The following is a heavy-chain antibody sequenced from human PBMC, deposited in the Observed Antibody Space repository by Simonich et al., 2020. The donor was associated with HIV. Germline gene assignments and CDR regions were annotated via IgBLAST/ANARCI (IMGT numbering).Heavy chain of an antibody. CDR1: GYSISSGNY. V-gene: IGHV4-38-2*02. J-gene: IGHJ4*02. CDR3: ARDRGYSGYDFDY. Sequence: QVQLQQWGAGLWKPSETLSLTCAVSGYSISSGNYWGWIRQPPGKGLVWIGTIYHRGITYYNPSLKSRVTISIDTSKNQFSLKLSSVTAADTAVYYCARDRGYSGYDFDYWGQGTLVTVSS. D-gene: IGHD5-12*01. CDR2: IYHRGIT.